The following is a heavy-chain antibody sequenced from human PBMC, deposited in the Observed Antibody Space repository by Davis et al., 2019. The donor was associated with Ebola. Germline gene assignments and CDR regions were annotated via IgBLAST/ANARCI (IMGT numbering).Heavy chain of an antibody. CDR3: ARGSSKAYYYYGMDV. CDR1: GYTFTSYA. V-gene: IGHV1-3*01. Sequence: AASVKVSCKASGYTFTSYAMHWVRQAPGQRLEWMGWINAGNGNTKYSQKFQGRVTITRGTSASTAYMELSSRRSEDTAVYYCARGSSKAYYYYGMDVWGQGTTVTVSS. D-gene: IGHD6-6*01. CDR2: INAGNGNT. J-gene: IGHJ6*02.